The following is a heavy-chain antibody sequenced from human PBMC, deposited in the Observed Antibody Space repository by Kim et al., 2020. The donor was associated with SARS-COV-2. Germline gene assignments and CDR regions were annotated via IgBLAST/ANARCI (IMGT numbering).Heavy chain of an antibody. Sequence: GGSLRLSCAASGFSFSAYDMSWVRQAPGKGLEWVSTISRNGDYTYYADSVKGRFIVSRDNSENTLYLQMNSLRAEDTAIFYCAKYRSGWYTSFDYWGQGTLLTVSS. CDR3: AKYRSGWYTSFDY. CDR1: GFSFSAYD. J-gene: IGHJ4*02. D-gene: IGHD6-13*01. CDR2: ISRNGDYT. V-gene: IGHV3-23*01.